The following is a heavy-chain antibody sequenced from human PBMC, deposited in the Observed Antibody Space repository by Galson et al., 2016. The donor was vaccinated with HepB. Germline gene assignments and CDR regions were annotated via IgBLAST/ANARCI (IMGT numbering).Heavy chain of an antibody. J-gene: IGHJ4*02. D-gene: IGHD1-26*01. V-gene: IGHV1-24*01. Sequence: SVKVSCKVSGYTLRELSMHWVRQAPGKGLEWLAGFDPEDGGTIYAQNLQDRIILTEDTSTDTAYMELRGLTPEDTAVYFCATDVGSKWQSKSFLRFWGQGALVAVSS. CDR2: FDPEDGGT. CDR1: GYTLRELS. CDR3: ATDVGSKWQSKSFLRF.